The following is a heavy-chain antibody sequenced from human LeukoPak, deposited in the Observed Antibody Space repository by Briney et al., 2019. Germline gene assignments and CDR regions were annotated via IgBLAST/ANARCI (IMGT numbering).Heavy chain of an antibody. V-gene: IGHV3-66*01. CDR3: ARGSITMVRGVISYLDY. CDR2: IYSGGST. Sequence: GGSLRLSCAASGFTVSSNYTSWVRQAPGKGLEWVSVIYSGGSTYYADSVKGRFTISRDNSKNTLYLQMNSLRAEDTAVYYCARGSITMVRGVISYLDYWGQGTLVTVSS. CDR1: GFTVSSNY. D-gene: IGHD3-10*01. J-gene: IGHJ4*02.